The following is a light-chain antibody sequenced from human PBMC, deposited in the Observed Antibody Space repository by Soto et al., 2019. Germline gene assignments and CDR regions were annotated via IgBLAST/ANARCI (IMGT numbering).Light chain of an antibody. CDR3: QQYANWPPT. Sequence: EVVMTQSPATLSVSPGERATLSCRASQSVRSYLAWYQQKPGQAPRLLIYGTSTRATAIPARFSGSGSGTEFTLTISSLQSEDFAVYYCQQYANWPPTFGQGTKVDI. V-gene: IGKV3-15*01. J-gene: IGKJ1*01. CDR2: GTS. CDR1: QSVRSY.